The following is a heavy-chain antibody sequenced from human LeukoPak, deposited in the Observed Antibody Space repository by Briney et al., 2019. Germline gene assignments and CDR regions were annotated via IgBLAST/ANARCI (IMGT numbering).Heavy chain of an antibody. V-gene: IGHV4-59*08. CDR3: ARMVGATSSA. Sequence: SETLSLTCTVSGGSISSYYWSWIRQPPGKGLEWIGYIYYSGSTYYNPSLKSRVTISVDTSKNQFSLKLSSVTAADTAVYYCARMVGATSSAWGQGTLVTVSS. J-gene: IGHJ5*02. D-gene: IGHD1-26*01. CDR1: GGSISSYY. CDR2: IYYSGST.